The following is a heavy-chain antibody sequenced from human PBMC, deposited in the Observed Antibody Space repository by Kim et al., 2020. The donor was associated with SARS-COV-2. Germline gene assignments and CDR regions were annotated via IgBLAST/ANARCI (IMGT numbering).Heavy chain of an antibody. V-gene: IGHV3-30*18. D-gene: IGHD2-2*01. CDR2: ISHDGGNT. CDR1: GFTFSSYG. Sequence: GGSLRLSCAASGFTFSSYGMHWVRQAPDKGLEWVAVISHDGGNTYHADSVKGRFTISRDNSKNTLYLQMNSLRAEDTGVYYCSKDLLPRIASWPADYWG. J-gene: IGHJ4*01. CDR3: SKDLLPRIASWPADY.